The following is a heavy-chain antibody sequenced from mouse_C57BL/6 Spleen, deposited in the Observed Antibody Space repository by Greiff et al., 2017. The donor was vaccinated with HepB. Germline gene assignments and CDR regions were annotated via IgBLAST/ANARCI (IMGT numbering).Heavy chain of an antibody. CDR2: IDPSDSYT. J-gene: IGHJ1*03. D-gene: IGHD6-1*01. V-gene: IGHV1-69*01. CDR1: GYTFTSYW. Sequence: QVQLQQPGAELVMPGASVKLSCKASGYTFTSYWMHWVKQRPGQGLEWIGEIDPSDSYTNYNQKFKGKSTLTVDKSSSTAYMQLSSLTSEDSAVYYCARFDLFDFDVWGTGTTVTVSS. CDR3: ARFDLFDFDV.